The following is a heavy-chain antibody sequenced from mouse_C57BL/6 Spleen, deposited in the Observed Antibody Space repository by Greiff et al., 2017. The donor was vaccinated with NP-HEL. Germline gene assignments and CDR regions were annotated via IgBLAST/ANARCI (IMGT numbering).Heavy chain of an antibody. J-gene: IGHJ1*03. V-gene: IGHV1-26*01. Sequence: VQLQQSGPELVKPGASVKISCKASGYTFTDYYMNWVKQSHGKSLEWIGDINPNNGGTSYNQKFKGKATLTVDKSSSTAYMELRSLTSEDSAVYYCARSKVSPSSFDVWGTGTTVTVSS. CDR3: ARSKVSPSSFDV. D-gene: IGHD6-1*01. CDR2: INPNNGGT. CDR1: GYTFTDYY.